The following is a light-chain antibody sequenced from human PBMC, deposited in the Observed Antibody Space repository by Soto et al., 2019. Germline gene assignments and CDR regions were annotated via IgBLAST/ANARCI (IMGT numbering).Light chain of an antibody. CDR1: QSITNY. Sequence: DIQMTQSPSSLSTSVGDKVTITCRASQSITNYLNWYQFKAGKAPKLLIYAASRLQSGVPSRFSGSGSGTDFTLTINSLQSEDFATYYCQQSYSSPWTFGQGTKVEIK. CDR3: QQSYSSPWT. J-gene: IGKJ1*01. CDR2: AAS. V-gene: IGKV1-39*01.